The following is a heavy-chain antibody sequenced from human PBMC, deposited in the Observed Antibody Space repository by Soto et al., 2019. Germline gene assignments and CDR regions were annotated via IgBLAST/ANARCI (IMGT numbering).Heavy chain of an antibody. CDR1: GFTFSSYG. J-gene: IGHJ4*02. V-gene: IGHV3-33*01. D-gene: IGHD3-22*01. CDR2: IWYDGSNK. Sequence: QVQLVESGGGVVQPGRSLRLSWVASGFTFSSYGMHWVRQAPGKGLEWVAVIWYDGSNKYYADSVKGRFTISRDNSKNTLFLQMNSLRAEDTAVYYCARGSYYDSSGSYWAFDYWGRGTLVTVSS. CDR3: ARGSYYDSSGSYWAFDY.